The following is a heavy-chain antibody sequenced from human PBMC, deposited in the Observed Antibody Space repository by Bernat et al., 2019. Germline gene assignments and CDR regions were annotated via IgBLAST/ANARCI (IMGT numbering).Heavy chain of an antibody. Sequence: QLQLQESGPGLVKPSETLSLTCTVSGGSISSSSYYWGWIRQPPGKGLEWIGSIYYSGSTYYNPSLKSRVTISVDTSKNQFSLKLSSVTAADTAVYYCARRLKLLSTGDAFDLWGQGTMVTVSS. CDR1: GGSISSSSYY. CDR3: ARRLKLLSTGDAFDL. D-gene: IGHD3-10*01. J-gene: IGHJ3*01. CDR2: IYYSGST. V-gene: IGHV4-39*01.